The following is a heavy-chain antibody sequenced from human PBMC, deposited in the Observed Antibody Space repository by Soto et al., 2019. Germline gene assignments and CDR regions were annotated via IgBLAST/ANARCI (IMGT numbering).Heavy chain of an antibody. D-gene: IGHD5-18*01. J-gene: IGHJ5*02. V-gene: IGHV1-69*06. CDR2: IIPISGTA. Sequence: QVQLVQSGAEVKKPGSSVKVSCTASGVTFSSYAISWVRQAPGQGLEWMGGIIPISGTANYAQNFQGRVTITADKSTRTAYMELSSRRYEDTAVYYCAKGAYSYGKLDWFDPWGQGTLVTVSS. CDR1: GVTFSSYA. CDR3: AKGAYSYGKLDWFDP.